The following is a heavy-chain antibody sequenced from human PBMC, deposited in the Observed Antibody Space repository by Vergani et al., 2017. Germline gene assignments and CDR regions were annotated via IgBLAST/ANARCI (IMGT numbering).Heavy chain of an antibody. V-gene: IGHV4-34*01. Sequence: QVQLQQWGAGLLKPSETLSLPCAVYGGSFSGYYWSWLRQPPGKGLEWIGEINHSGSTNYTPSLKSRVTISVDTSKNQFSLKLSSVTAADTAVYYCALWAVDTAMVTDAFDIWGKGTMVTVSS. D-gene: IGHD5-18*01. J-gene: IGHJ3*02. CDR1: GGSFSGYY. CDR2: INHSGST. CDR3: ALWAVDTAMVTDAFDI.